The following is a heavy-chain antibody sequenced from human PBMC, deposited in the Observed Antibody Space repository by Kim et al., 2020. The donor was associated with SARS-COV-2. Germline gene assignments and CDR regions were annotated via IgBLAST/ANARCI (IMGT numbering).Heavy chain of an antibody. CDR1: GFTFRNYW. CDR2: TDTDGRIT. CDR3: AKDLSGRQDM. Sequence: GGSLRLSCVASGFTFRNYWMHWVRQAPGKGLVWVARTDTDGRITNYADFVEGRFTISRDNARDTLYLQLNSLRVEDTAVYYCAKDLSGRQDMWGQGTMVT. D-gene: IGHD3-3*02. J-gene: IGHJ3*02. V-gene: IGHV3-74*01.